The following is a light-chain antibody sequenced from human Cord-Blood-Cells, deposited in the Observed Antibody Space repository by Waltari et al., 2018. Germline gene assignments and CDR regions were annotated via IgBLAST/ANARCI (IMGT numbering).Light chain of an antibody. CDR3: SSYTSSSTLNWV. CDR1: SSDVGGYNY. V-gene: IGLV2-14*01. CDR2: DVS. J-gene: IGLJ3*02. Sequence: QSALTQPASVSGSPGQSITISCPGTSSDVGGYNYVSWYQQHPGKAPKLMMYDVSNRPSGVSNRFSGSKSGNTASLTISGLQAEDEADYYCSSYTSSSTLNWVFGGGTKLTVL.